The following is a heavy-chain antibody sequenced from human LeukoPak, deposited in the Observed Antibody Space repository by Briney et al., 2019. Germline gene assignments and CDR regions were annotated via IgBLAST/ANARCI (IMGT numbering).Heavy chain of an antibody. D-gene: IGHD5-12*01. Sequence: PGRSLRLSCAASGFTFDDYAMHWVRQAPGKGLEWVSGISWNSGSIGYADSVKGRFTISRDNAKNSLYLQMNSLRAEDTALYYCTTDSGYDSGLYWGQGTLVTVSS. CDR1: GFTFDDYA. CDR3: TTDSGYDSGLY. V-gene: IGHV3-9*01. CDR2: ISWNSGSI. J-gene: IGHJ4*02.